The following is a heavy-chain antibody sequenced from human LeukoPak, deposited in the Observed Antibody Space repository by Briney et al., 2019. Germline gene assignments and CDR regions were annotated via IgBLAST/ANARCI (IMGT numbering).Heavy chain of an antibody. Sequence: SQTLSLTCTVSGGSISSGDYYWSWLRQPPGKGLDWLGYIYYSGNTYYNPSLKSRVTISVDTSKNQFSLKLSSVTAADTAVYYCASYGVVAATQVVPVMMFDRWGQGTLGTVSS. CDR2: IYYSGNT. J-gene: IGHJ5*02. CDR3: ASYGVVAATQVVPVMMFDR. CDR1: GGSISSGDYY. V-gene: IGHV4-30-4*01. D-gene: IGHD2-15*01.